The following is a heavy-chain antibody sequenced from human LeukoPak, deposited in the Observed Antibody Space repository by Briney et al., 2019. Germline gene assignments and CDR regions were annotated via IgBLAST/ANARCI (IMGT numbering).Heavy chain of an antibody. Sequence: GGSLRLSCVASGFTFSSYWMRWVRQAPGKGLEWVANIKHDESEKWYVDSVKGRFTISRDNAEKSLYLQINSLRAEDTALYYCARGNDYGDYVGIYFDSWGEGTLVTVSS. CDR2: IKHDESEK. V-gene: IGHV3-7*03. CDR1: GFTFSSYW. CDR3: ARGNDYGDYVGIYFDS. J-gene: IGHJ4*02. D-gene: IGHD4-17*01.